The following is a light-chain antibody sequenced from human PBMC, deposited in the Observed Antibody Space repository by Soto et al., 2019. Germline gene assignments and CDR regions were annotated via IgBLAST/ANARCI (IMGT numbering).Light chain of an antibody. CDR3: QQFNSYPIT. CDR2: DAS. J-gene: IGKJ5*01. Sequence: AIQLTQSPSSLSASVGDRVTITCRASQGISSALAWYQQKPGKAPKLLIYDASSLESGVPSRFSGSGSGTDFTFTIISLLPEDFATYYCQQFNSYPITFGQGTRLEIK. CDR1: QGISSA. V-gene: IGKV1-13*02.